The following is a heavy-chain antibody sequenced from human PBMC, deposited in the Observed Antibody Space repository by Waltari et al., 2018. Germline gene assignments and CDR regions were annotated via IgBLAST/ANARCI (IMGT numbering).Heavy chain of an antibody. D-gene: IGHD3-22*01. Sequence: QLQLQESGPGLVKPSETLSLTCTVSGGSISSSSYYWGWIRQPPGKGREWIGSIYYSGSTYYNPSLKSRVTISVDTSKNQFSLKLSSVTAADTAVYYCARHQSSYYDPVDYWGQGTLVTVSS. V-gene: IGHV4-39*01. J-gene: IGHJ4*02. CDR3: ARHQSSYYDPVDY. CDR1: GGSISSSSYY. CDR2: IYYSGST.